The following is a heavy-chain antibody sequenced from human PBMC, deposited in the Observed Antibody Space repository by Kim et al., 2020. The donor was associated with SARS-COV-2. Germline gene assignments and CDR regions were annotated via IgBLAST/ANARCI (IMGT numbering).Heavy chain of an antibody. D-gene: IGHD6-19*01. J-gene: IGHJ6*02. CDR2: INPNSGGT. Sequence: ASVKVSCKASGYTFTGYYMHWVRQAPGQGLEWMGWINPNSGGTNYAQKFQGRVTMTRDTSISTAYMELSRLRSDDTAVYYCARGSFFSIAVAGTVFEHGMDVWGQGTTVTVSS. CDR3: ARGSFFSIAVAGTVFEHGMDV. V-gene: IGHV1-2*02. CDR1: GYTFTGYY.